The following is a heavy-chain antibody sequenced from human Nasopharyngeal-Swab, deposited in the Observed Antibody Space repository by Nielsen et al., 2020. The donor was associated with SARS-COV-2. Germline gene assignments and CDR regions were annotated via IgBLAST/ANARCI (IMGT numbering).Heavy chain of an antibody. CDR3: ARDAPAHYGAFY. CDR2: IAHDASNE. J-gene: IGHJ4*02. V-gene: IGHV3-30*03. Sequence: LSLTCSASGFPFSSFGMHWVRQAPGKGLEWVAFIAHDASNEYYGDSVKGRFSISRDSSKNTLYLQMDSLRGEDTAVYYCARDAPAHYGAFYWGRGTLVTVSS. D-gene: IGHD4-17*01. CDR1: GFPFSSFG.